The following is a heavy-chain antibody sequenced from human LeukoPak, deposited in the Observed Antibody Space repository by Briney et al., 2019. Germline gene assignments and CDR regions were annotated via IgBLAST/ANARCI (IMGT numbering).Heavy chain of an antibody. D-gene: IGHD3-3*01. CDR2: IYYSGST. CDR1: GGSISSYY. CDR3: ARGRNDFWSGYYTGLSY. J-gene: IGHJ4*02. V-gene: IGHV4-59*12. Sequence: SETPSLTCTVSGGSISSYYWTWIRQPPGKGLEWIGDIYYSGSTNYNPSLKSRVTISVDTSKNQFSLKLSSVTAADTAVYYCARGRNDFWSGYYTGLSYWGQGTLVTVSS.